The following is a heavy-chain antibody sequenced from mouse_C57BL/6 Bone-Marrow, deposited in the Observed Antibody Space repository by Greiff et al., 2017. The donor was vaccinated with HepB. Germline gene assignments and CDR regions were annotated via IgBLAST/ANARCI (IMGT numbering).Heavy chain of an antibody. V-gene: IGHV1-54*01. J-gene: IGHJ1*03. CDR1: GYAFTNYL. CDR3: ARGGWLLRYWYFDV. D-gene: IGHD2-3*01. CDR2: INPGSGGT. Sequence: QVQLKQSGAELVRPGTSVKVSCKASGYAFTNYLIEWVKQRPGQGLEWIGVINPGSGGTNYNEKFKGKATLTADKSSRTAYMQLSSLTSEDSAVYFCARGGWLLRYWYFDVWGTGTTVTVSS.